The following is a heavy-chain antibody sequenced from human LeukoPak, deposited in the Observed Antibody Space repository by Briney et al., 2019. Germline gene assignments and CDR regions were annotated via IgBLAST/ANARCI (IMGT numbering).Heavy chain of an antibody. CDR1: GFTFSSYW. Sequence: PGGSLRLSCAASGFTFSSYWMSWIRQPPGKGLEWIGSIYYSGSTYYNPSLKSRVTISVDTSKNQFSLKLSSVTAADTAVYYCARDGMGGWFDPWGQGTLVTVSS. CDR2: IYYSGST. J-gene: IGHJ5*02. CDR3: ARDGMGGWFDP. V-gene: IGHV4-39*07. D-gene: IGHD3-16*01.